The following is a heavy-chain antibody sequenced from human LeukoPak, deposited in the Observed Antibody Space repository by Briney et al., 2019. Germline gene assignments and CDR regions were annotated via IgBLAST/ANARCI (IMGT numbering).Heavy chain of an antibody. V-gene: IGHV4-4*07. CDR1: DGSISGYY. Sequence: SETLSLTCTLPDGSISGYYWSWIRQPAGKGLEWIGRIDTSWSTNYNPSLKSRVTMSLDTSKNQFSLKLTSVTAAQTAVHYCARDRRSATVNNYYYYYMDVWGKGTTVTVSS. CDR3: ARDRRSATVNNYYYYYMDV. CDR2: IDTSWST. J-gene: IGHJ6*03. D-gene: IGHD4-11*01.